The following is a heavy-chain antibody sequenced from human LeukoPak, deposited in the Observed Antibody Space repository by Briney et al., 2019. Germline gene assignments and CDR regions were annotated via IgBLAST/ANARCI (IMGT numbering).Heavy chain of an antibody. CDR3: ARALSIVVVPAAIIGYYFDY. J-gene: IGHJ4*02. D-gene: IGHD2-2*02. V-gene: IGHV4-34*01. CDR1: GGSFSGYY. CDR2: INHSGST. Sequence: SETLSLTCAVYGGSFSGYYWSWIRQPPGKGLEWIGEINHSGSTNYNPSLKSRVTISVDTCKNQFSLKLSSVTAADTAVYYCARALSIVVVPAAIIGYYFDYWGQGTLVTVSS.